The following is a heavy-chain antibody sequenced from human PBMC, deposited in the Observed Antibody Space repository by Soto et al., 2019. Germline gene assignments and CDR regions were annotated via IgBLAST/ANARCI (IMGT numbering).Heavy chain of an antibody. CDR2: ITGSGGRT. V-gene: IGHV3-23*01. J-gene: IGHJ6*02. Sequence: EVQLLESGGGLVQPGGSLRLSCAASGFTFSSYAMSWVRQAPGKGLEWVSAITGSGGRTYYADSVKGRFTISRDNSKNTLYRQMNSLRAEDTAVYYCAKGLIGAPYYGMDVWGQGTTVTVSS. D-gene: IGHD7-27*01. CDR3: AKGLIGAPYYGMDV. CDR1: GFTFSSYA.